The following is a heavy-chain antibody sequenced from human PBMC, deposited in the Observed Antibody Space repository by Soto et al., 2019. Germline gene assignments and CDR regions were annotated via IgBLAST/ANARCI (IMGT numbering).Heavy chain of an antibody. J-gene: IGHJ4*02. V-gene: IGHV1-24*01. CDR1: GYTLTELS. CDR2: FDPEDGET. D-gene: IGHD3-9*01. Sequence: ASVKVSCKVSGYTLTELSMHWVRQAPGKGLEWMGGFDPEDGETIYAQKFQGRVTMTEDTSTDTAYMELSSLRSEDTAVYYCATVLGCPHYDILTGSFDDWGQGTRVTVSS. CDR3: ATVLGCPHYDILTGSFDD.